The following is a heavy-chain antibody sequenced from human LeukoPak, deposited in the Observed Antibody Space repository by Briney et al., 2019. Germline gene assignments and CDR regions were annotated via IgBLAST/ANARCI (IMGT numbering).Heavy chain of an antibody. CDR1: GASISSYY. V-gene: IGHV4-59*01. J-gene: IGHJ6*04. Sequence: SETLSLTCTVCGASISSYYWSWIRQPPGKGLEWIGYIYYSGGTNYNPSLKSRVTISVDTSKNQSSLKLSSVTAADTAVYYCARDHPGGDVWGKGTTVTVSS. D-gene: IGHD6-25*01. CDR3: ARDHPGGDV. CDR2: IYYSGGT.